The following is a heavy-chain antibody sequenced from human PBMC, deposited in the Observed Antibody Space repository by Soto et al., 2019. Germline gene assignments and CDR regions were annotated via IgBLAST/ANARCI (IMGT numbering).Heavy chain of an antibody. Sequence: GGSLRLSCAASGFTFSDYYMSWIRQAPGKGLEWVSYISSSGSTIYYADSVKGRFTISRDNAKNSLYLQMNSLRAEDTAVYYCARGNFDWLGLHNWFDPWGQGTLVTVSS. CDR1: GFTFSDYY. V-gene: IGHV3-11*01. J-gene: IGHJ5*02. D-gene: IGHD3-9*01. CDR2: ISSSGSTI. CDR3: ARGNFDWLGLHNWFDP.